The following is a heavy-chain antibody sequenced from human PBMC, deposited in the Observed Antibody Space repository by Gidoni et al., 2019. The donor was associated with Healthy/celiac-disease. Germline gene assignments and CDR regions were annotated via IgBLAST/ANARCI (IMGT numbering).Heavy chain of an antibody. J-gene: IGHJ4*02. CDR2: ISGSGGST. V-gene: IGHV3-23*01. Sequence: EVQLLESGGGLVQPGGSLRLSCAASGFPFISYAMSWVRQAPGKGLEWVSAISGSGGSTYYADSVKGRFTISRDNSKNTLYLQMNSLRAEDTAVYYCAKDVADIVLMRGYPIDYWGQGTLVTVSS. CDR1: GFPFISYA. CDR3: AKDVADIVLMRGYPIDY. D-gene: IGHD2-8*01.